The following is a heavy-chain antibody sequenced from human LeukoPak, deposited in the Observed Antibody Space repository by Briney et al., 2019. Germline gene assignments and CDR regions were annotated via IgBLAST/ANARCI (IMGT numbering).Heavy chain of an antibody. D-gene: IGHD3-22*01. CDR1: GFTFSSDS. J-gene: IGHJ4*02. CDR2: IFSNTM. CDR3: ARTHSSGYYRGFDC. Sequence: GGSLRLSCAASGFTFSSDSMNWVRQAPGKGLEWISNIFSNTMYYADSVEGRFTISRDNAKNSLYLQMNSLRDEDTAVYYCARTHSSGYYRGFDCWGQGTLVTVSS. V-gene: IGHV3-48*02.